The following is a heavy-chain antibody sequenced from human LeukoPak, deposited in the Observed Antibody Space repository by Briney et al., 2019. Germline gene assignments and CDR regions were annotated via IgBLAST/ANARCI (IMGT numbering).Heavy chain of an antibody. CDR2: INPNSGGT. V-gene: IGHV1-2*02. Sequence: ASVKVSCKASGYTFTGYYMHWVRQAPGQGLEWMGWINPNSGGTNYAQKFQGRVTMTRDTSISTAYMELSRLRSDDTGVYYCARWMVGATGPAVFDYWGQGTLVTVSS. D-gene: IGHD1-26*01. J-gene: IGHJ4*02. CDR3: ARWMVGATGPAVFDY. CDR1: GYTFTGYY.